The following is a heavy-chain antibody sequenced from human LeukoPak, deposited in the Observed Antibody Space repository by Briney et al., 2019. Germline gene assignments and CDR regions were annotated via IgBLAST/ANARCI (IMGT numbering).Heavy chain of an antibody. CDR3: ARVPGRPAAVFDY. Sequence: PSETLSLTCAVYGGSLSGYSWSWIRQPPGKGLEWIGELNHSGSTNYNPSLKSRVTISVDTSKNQFSLKLSSVTAADSAFYYCARVPGRPAAVFDYWGQETLVTVSS. CDR1: GGSLSGYS. V-gene: IGHV4-34*01. CDR2: LNHSGST. D-gene: IGHD2-2*01. J-gene: IGHJ4*02.